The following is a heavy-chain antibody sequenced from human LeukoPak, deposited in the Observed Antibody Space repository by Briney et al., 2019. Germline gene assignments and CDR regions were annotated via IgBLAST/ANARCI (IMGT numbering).Heavy chain of an antibody. D-gene: IGHD3-22*01. Sequence: GGSLRLSCAASGFTFNTYGMHWVRQAPGKGLEWLAAVSFDGNIKYYGDSVRGQFTISKDNSKNMLYLQMNTLRVEDTAIYYCAKDYTYYSRPGWYFDLWGRGTLVTVSS. CDR2: VSFDGNIK. J-gene: IGHJ2*01. CDR3: AKDYTYYSRPGWYFDL. V-gene: IGHV3-30*18. CDR1: GFTFNTYG.